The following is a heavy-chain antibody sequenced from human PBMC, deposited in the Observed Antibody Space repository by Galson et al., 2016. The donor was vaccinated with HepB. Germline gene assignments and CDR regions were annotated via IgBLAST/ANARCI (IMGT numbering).Heavy chain of an antibody. Sequence: SLRLSCADSRFTFSNYWTTWVRQALGKGLEWVANIKPDGREKSYVESVKGRFTLSRDNAKKSLHLQMNRLRAEDTAVYYCARRRCTAVACYSASFPCFDSWGQGTLVTVSS. D-gene: IGHD2-15*01. J-gene: IGHJ4*02. CDR2: IKPDGREK. V-gene: IGHV3-7*01. CDR1: RFTFSNYW. CDR3: ARRRCTAVACYSASFPCFDS.